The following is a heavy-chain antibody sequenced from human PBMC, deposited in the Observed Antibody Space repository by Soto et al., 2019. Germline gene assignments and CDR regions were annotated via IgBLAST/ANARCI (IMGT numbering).Heavy chain of an antibody. J-gene: IGHJ5*02. D-gene: IGHD3-22*01. Sequence: SETLSLTCTVSGGSISSYYWSWIRQPPGKGLEWIGYIYYSGSTNYNPSLKSRVTTSVDTSKNQFSLKLSSVTAADTAVYYCARAPPYYYDSSGYSPWFDPWGQGTLVTVSS. CDR3: ARAPPYYYDSSGYSPWFDP. CDR1: GGSISSYY. CDR2: IYYSGST. V-gene: IGHV4-59*01.